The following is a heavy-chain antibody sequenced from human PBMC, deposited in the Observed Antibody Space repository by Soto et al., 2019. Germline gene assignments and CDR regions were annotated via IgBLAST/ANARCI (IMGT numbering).Heavy chain of an antibody. J-gene: IGHJ4*02. CDR3: APMYYNDSSAFLEY. Sequence: SETLSLTCTVSGGSISSGSYYWGWIRQPPGKGLEWIGSIYYSGSTYYNPSLKSRVTISGDTSKNQFSLKLSSVTAADTAVYYCAPMYYNDSSAFLEYWGQGTLVTVSS. D-gene: IGHD3-22*01. CDR2: IYYSGST. V-gene: IGHV4-39*01. CDR1: GGSISSGSYY.